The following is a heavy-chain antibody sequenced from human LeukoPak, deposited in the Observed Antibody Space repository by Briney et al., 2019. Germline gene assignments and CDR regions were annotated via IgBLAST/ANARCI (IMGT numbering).Heavy chain of an antibody. D-gene: IGHD3-3*01. J-gene: IGHJ4*02. CDR3: TTDGTSITIFGVVVDY. Sequence: PGGSLRLSCAASGFTFSSYGMHWVRQAPGKGLEWVAVISYDGTNKYHADSVKGRFTISRDNSKNTLYLQMNSLKTEDTAVYYCTTDGTSITIFGVVVDYWGQGTLVTVSS. CDR1: GFTFSSYG. CDR2: ISYDGTNK. V-gene: IGHV3-30*03.